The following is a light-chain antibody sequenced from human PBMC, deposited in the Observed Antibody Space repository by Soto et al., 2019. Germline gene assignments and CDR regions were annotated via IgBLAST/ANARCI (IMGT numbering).Light chain of an antibody. CDR1: QSISSW. Sequence: DIQMTQSTSTLSASVGDRVTITCRASQSISSWLAWYQQKPGKAPKLLIYDASSLESGVPSRFSGSGAGTEFTLTISSLQPDDFATYYCQQYNSYPGTFGQGTKVEIK. V-gene: IGKV1-5*01. CDR3: QQYNSYPGT. J-gene: IGKJ1*01. CDR2: DAS.